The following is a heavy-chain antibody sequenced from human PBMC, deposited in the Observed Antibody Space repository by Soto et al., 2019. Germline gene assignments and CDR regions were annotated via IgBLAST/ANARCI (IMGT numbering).Heavy chain of an antibody. J-gene: IGHJ6*02. CDR3: AREGVHCSSTSGHHYYYYGMDV. Sequence: GXSAKASSKAASYTFTSYDIHWVRQATGQGRECMGWMNPNSGNTGYAQNFQGRVTMTRNTSISTAYMELSSLRSEDTAVYYCAREGVHCSSTSGHHYYYYGMDVWGQGTRVTVSS. V-gene: IGHV1-8*01. D-gene: IGHD2-2*01. CDR1: SYTFTSYD. CDR2: MNPNSGNT.